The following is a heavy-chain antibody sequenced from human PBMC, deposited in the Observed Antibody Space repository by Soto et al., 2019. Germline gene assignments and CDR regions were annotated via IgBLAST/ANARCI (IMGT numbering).Heavy chain of an antibody. Sequence: QVQLVQSGAEVKTPGASVNVSCKASGYSFTKYYLHWVRQAPGQGLEWMAIINPSSGDTTYAQKFQGRVTGTSYTSTSTVYMELRSLTSEDTAIYYCARVALSGGGWLDPWGQGTLVTVSS. CDR2: INPSSGDT. D-gene: IGHD1-26*01. J-gene: IGHJ5*02. V-gene: IGHV1-46*01. CDR1: GYSFTKYY. CDR3: ARVALSGGGWLDP.